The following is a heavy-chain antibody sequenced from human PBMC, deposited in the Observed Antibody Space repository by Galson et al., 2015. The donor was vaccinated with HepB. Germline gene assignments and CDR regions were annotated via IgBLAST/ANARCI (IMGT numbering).Heavy chain of an antibody. V-gene: IGHV1-46*03. J-gene: IGHJ5*02. CDR1: GYTFTSYY. CDR3: ARGAMITFGGDPAGTYNWFDP. Sequence: SVKVSCKASGYTFTSYYMHWVRQAPGQGLEWMGIINPSGGSTSYAQKFQGRVTMTRDTSTSTVYMELSSLRSEDTAVYYCARGAMITFGGDPAGTYNWFDPWGQGTLVTVSS. CDR2: INPSGGST. D-gene: IGHD3-16*01.